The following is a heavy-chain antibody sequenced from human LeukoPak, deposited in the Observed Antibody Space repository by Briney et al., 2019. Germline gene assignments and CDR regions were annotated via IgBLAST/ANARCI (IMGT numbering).Heavy chain of an antibody. CDR2: IKQDGSEK. J-gene: IGHJ4*02. CDR1: GFTFSSYW. CDR3: AKDNYFDSSGYSDFAY. V-gene: IGHV3-7*03. D-gene: IGHD3-22*01. Sequence: TGGSLRLSCAASGFTFSSYWMSWVRQAPGKGLEWVANIKQDGSEKYYVDSVKGRFTISRDNSKNTLYLQMNSLRAEDTALYYCAKDNYFDSSGYSDFAYWGQGTLVTVSS.